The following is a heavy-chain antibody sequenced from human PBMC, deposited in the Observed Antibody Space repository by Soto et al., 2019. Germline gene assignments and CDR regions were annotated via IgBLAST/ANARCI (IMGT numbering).Heavy chain of an antibody. Sequence: QVHLVQSGAEVKKPGSSVKVSCTASGGTFGSYTVTWVRQAPGQGFEWMGEIIPMFGTASYAQKFQGRVTLTADKSTTTAHMELSSLSSDDTAVYFCARQKAMPPHFYSGMDVWGQGTTVTVSS. CDR3: ARQKAMPPHFYSGMDV. J-gene: IGHJ6*02. D-gene: IGHD2-2*01. CDR2: IIPMFGTA. CDR1: GGTFGSYT. V-gene: IGHV1-69*06.